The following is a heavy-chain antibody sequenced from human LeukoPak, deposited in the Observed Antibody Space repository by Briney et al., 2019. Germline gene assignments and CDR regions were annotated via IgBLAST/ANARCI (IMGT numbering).Heavy chain of an antibody. CDR3: RGYSVQ. CDR2: ITTSGGSA. V-gene: IGHV3-23*01. CDR1: GFTFSSYA. J-gene: IGHJ4*02. D-gene: IGHD3-22*01. Sequence: PGGSLRLSCAASGFTFSSYAMSWVRRAPGKGLEWVSGITTSGGSASYADSVKGRFTISRDNPGNTLFMEMHSLRAEDTAFYDGRGYSVQWGQGTLVTVSS.